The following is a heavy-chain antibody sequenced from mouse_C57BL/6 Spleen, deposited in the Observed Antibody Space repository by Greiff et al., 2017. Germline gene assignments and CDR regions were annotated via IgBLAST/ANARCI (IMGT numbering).Heavy chain of an antibody. V-gene: IGHV1-61*01. CDR2: IYPSDSET. J-gene: IGHJ1*03. CDR3: ARTGYSWYFEV. Sequence: QVQLQQPGAELVRPGSSVKLSCKASGYTFTSYWMDWVKQRPGQGLEWIGNIYPSDSETHYNQKFKDKATLTVDKSSSTAYMQLSSLTSEDSAVYYFARTGYSWYFEVWGTGTTVTVSS. CDR1: GYTFTSYW. D-gene: IGHD2-3*01.